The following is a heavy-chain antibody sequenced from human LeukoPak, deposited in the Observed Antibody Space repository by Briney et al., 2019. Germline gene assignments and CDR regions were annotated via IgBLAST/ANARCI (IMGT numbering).Heavy chain of an antibody. D-gene: IGHD6-13*01. J-gene: IGHJ4*02. Sequence: SETLSLTCAVYGASFSGNYCNWLRQFPGKGLEWIGEVTLRGTTNYNPSLKSRVTISVDTSKNQFSLKLSSVTAADTAVYYCARHGSLAAAGTGIDYWGQGTLVTVSS. V-gene: IGHV4-34*01. CDR3: ARHGSLAAAGTGIDY. CDR2: VTLRGTT. CDR1: GASFSGNY.